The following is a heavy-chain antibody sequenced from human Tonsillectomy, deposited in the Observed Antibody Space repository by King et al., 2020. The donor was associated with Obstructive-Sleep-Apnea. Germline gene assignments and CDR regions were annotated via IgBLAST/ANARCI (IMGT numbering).Heavy chain of an antibody. V-gene: IGHV4-59*01. CDR3: ARVWSTVVTNDAFDI. CDR1: GGSISSYS. Sequence: VQLQESGPGLVKPSETLSLTCTVSGGSISSYSWTWIRQPPGKGLEWIGYIYNTGSTNNNPSLKSRVTISIDTSKNQFSPKLSSVTAADTAVYYCARVWSTVVTNDAFDIWGQGTMVTVSS. D-gene: IGHD4-23*01. CDR2: IYNTGST. J-gene: IGHJ3*02.